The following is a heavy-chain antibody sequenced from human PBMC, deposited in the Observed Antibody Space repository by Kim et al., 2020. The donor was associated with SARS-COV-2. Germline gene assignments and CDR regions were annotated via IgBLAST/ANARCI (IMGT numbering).Heavy chain of an antibody. V-gene: IGHV3-48*03. CDR1: GFTFTSYE. CDR2: IGTSGDTT. Sequence: GGSLRLSCAASGFTFTSYEMNWVRQAPGKGLEWVSYIGTSGDTTYYADSARGRFTIYRDNAKNSLYLVMNSLRAEDTAVYYCAKMWTTRYRYFDYWGQGTLVTVSS. CDR3: AKMWTTRYRYFDY. D-gene: IGHD1-1*01. J-gene: IGHJ4*02.